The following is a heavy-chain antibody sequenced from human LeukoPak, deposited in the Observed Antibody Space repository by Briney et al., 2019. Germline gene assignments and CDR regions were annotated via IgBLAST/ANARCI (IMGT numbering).Heavy chain of an antibody. V-gene: IGHV4-4*02. CDR1: GGSISSSNW. CDR3: AKIFCSSVTCYLDL. J-gene: IGHJ5*02. CDR2: ISSQSGSA. D-gene: IGHD2-15*01. Sequence: SETLSLTCAIFGGSISSSNWWTWVRQSPGKGLEWIGEISSQSGSANYNPSLMRRVIISLDKSENQFSLRLRSVTAADTAVYYCAKIFCSSVTCYLDLWGQGTLVTVSS.